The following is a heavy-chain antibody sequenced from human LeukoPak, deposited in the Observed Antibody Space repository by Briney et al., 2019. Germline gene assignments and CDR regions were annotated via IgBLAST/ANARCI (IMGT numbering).Heavy chain of an antibody. CDR2: ISGSGGST. CDR1: GFTFSSYA. J-gene: IGHJ4*02. Sequence: GGSLRLSCAASGFTFSSYAMSWVRQAPGKGLEWVSAISGSGGSTYYADSVKGRFTISRDNSKNTLYPQMNSLRAEDTAVYYCAKDGRGTVTTAYWGQGTLVTVSS. CDR3: AKDGRGTVTTAY. D-gene: IGHD4-17*01. V-gene: IGHV3-23*01.